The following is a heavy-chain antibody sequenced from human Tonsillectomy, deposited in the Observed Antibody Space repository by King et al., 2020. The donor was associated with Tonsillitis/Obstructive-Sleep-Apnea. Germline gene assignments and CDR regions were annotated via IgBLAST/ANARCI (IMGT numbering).Heavy chain of an antibody. CDR2: ISYDGSNK. D-gene: IGHD2-15*01. J-gene: IGHJ4*02. Sequence: VQLVESGGGVVQPGRSLRLSCAASGFTFSSYAMHWVRQAPGKGLEWVAVISYDGSNKYYADSVKGRFTISRDNSKNTLYLQMNSLRAEDTAVYYCAREYTSHWLVVVVAAKEGYFDYWGQGTLVTVSS. V-gene: IGHV3-30*04. CDR1: GFTFSSYA. CDR3: AREYTSHWLVVVVAAKEGYFDY.